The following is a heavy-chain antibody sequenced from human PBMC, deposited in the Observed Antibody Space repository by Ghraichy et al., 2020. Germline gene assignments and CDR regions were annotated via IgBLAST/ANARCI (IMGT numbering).Heavy chain of an antibody. Sequence: SETLSLTCTVSGGSISSYYWSWIRQPPGKGLEWIGYIYYSGSTNYNPSLKSRVTISVDTSKNQFSLKLSSVTAADTAVYYCARDGPIRGVQGVTTFFWYWGQGTLVTVSS. CDR2: IYYSGST. J-gene: IGHJ4*02. CDR3: ARDGPIRGVQGVTTFFWY. V-gene: IGHV4-59*01. CDR1: GGSISSYY. D-gene: IGHD3-10*01.